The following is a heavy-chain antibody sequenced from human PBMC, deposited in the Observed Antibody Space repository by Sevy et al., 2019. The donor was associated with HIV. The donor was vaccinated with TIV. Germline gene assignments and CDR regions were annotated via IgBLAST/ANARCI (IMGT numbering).Heavy chain of an antibody. V-gene: IGHV3-15*01. Sequence: GGSLRLSCAASGFTFNNAWMSWVRQAPGKGLEWVDRIKSKTDGGTTDDAAPVKGRFTISRDDSKNTLYLKMNSLKTEDTAVYYCTTGAYYYDSGGYRGFDYWGQGTLVTVSS. CDR2: IKSKTDGGTT. J-gene: IGHJ4*02. CDR3: TTGAYYYDSGGYRGFDY. CDR1: GFTFNNAW. D-gene: IGHD3-22*01.